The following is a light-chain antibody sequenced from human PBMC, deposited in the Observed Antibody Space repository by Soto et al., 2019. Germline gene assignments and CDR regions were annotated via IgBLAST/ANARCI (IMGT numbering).Light chain of an antibody. CDR3: QQYKNWPRT. CDR2: GAS. CDR1: QSVSSN. V-gene: IGKV3-15*01. Sequence: EIVMTQSPATLSVSPWERVTLSCRASQSVSSNLAWYQQIPGQAPRLLIYGASTRATGIPARLSGSGSGTEFTLTISSLQSEDFAVYYCQQYKNWPRTFGQGTKMEIK. J-gene: IGKJ1*01.